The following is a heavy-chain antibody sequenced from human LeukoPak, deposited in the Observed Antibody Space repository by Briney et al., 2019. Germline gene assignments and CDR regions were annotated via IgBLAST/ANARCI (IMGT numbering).Heavy chain of an antibody. CDR3: AREPDLYYFDY. Sequence: QSGGSLRLSCAASGFTVSSNYMSWVRQAPGKGLEWVSVIYSGGSTYYADSVKGRFTISRDNSKNTLYLQMNSLRAEDTAVYYCAREPDLYYFDYWGQGTLVTVSS. CDR1: GFTVSSNY. V-gene: IGHV3-66*01. J-gene: IGHJ4*02. CDR2: IYSGGST.